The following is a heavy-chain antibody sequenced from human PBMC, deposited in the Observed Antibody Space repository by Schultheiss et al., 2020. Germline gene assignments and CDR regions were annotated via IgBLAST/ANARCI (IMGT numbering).Heavy chain of an antibody. D-gene: IGHD1-14*01. CDR2: IDPTGRST. V-gene: IGHV3-23*01. CDR3: AKDGLPPEGCYFDY. CDR1: GFTFSSYS. J-gene: IGHJ4*02. Sequence: GGSLRLSCAASGFTFSSYSMNWVRQAPGKGLEWVSSIDPTGRSTYYADSVKGRFTISRDNSKNTLYLQMNSLRAEDTAVYYCAKDGLPPEGCYFDYWGQGALVIVSS.